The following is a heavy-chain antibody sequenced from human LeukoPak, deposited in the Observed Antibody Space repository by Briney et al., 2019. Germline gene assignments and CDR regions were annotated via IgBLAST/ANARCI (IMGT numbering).Heavy chain of an antibody. CDR1: GLTFSSFA. J-gene: IGHJ6*03. CDR3: AKNRGHCVDGVCHNYYYMDV. V-gene: IGHV3-23*01. CDR2: VSGSADKT. D-gene: IGHD2-8*02. Sequence: GGSLTLPCTASGLTFSSFAMTWVRQAPGKALEWVSTVSGSADKTDYADSEKGRLTISRHNLKNTLYLQMRGLRDEDTAVYYCAKNRGHCVDGVCHNYYYMDVWGRGTTVTVSS.